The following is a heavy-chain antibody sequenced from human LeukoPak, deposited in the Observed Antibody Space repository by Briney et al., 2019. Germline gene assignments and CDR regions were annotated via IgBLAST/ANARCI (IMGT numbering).Heavy chain of an antibody. CDR3: AIIDFWSGYYTGLFDY. CDR1: GYSFTSYW. Sequence: GESLKISCKGSGYSFTSYWIGWVRQMPGEGLEWMGIIYPGDSDTRYSPSFQGQVTISADKSISTAYLQWSSLKASDTAMYYCAIIDFWSGYYTGLFDYWGQGTLVTVSS. J-gene: IGHJ4*02. CDR2: IYPGDSDT. V-gene: IGHV5-51*01. D-gene: IGHD3-3*01.